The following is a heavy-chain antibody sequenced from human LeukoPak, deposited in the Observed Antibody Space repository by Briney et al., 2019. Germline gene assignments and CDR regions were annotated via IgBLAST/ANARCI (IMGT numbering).Heavy chain of an antibody. CDR1: GGSISSGGYY. CDR2: ISISGST. Sequence: PSETLSLTCTVSGGSISSGGYYWSWIRQHPGKGLEWIGYISISGSTYYNSSLKSRVTISVDTSKNQFSLKLSSVTAADTALYYCARDLAGMDVWGQGTTVTVSS. J-gene: IGHJ6*02. CDR3: ARDLAGMDV. V-gene: IGHV4-31*03.